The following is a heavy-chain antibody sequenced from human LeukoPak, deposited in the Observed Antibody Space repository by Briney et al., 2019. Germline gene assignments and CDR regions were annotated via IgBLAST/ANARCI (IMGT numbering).Heavy chain of an antibody. CDR2: IYYSGST. CDR1: GGSISSYY. J-gene: IGHJ4*02. D-gene: IGHD3-3*01. V-gene: IGHV4-59*01. CDR3: ARALDDFWSGYDYFDY. Sequence: PSETLSLTCTVSGGSISSYYWSWIRQPPGKGLEWIGYIYYSGSTNYNPSLKSRVTISVDTSKNQFSLKLSSVTAADTAVYYCARALDDFWSGYDYFDYWGQGTLVTVSS.